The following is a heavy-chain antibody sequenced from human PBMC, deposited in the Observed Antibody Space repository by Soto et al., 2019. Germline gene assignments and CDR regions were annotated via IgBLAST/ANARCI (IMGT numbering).Heavy chain of an antibody. Sequence: PGESLKISCNASGYSFSSYWIAWVRQMPGKGLEWMGIIYPADSDIRYSESSEGHVTISVDKSISTAYLQWSSLKASDTAIYYCATSPIPTPSFGMDVWGQGTTVTVSS. D-gene: IGHD2-2*01. CDR3: ATSPIPTPSFGMDV. CDR1: GYSFSSYW. V-gene: IGHV5-51*01. J-gene: IGHJ6*02. CDR2: IYPADSDI.